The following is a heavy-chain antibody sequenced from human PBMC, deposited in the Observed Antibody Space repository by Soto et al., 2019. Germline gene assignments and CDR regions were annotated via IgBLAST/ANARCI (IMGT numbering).Heavy chain of an antibody. CDR1: GCSISSYY. CDR2: IYYSGST. D-gene: IGHD4-17*01. V-gene: IGHV4-59*08. Sequence: SETLCLTCTVSGCSISSYYWSWIRQPPGKGLEWIGYIYYSGSTNYNPSLKSRVTISVDTSKNQFSLKLSSVTAADTAVYYCARRYGDCFDYWGQGTLVTVSS. CDR3: ARRYGDCFDY. J-gene: IGHJ4*02.